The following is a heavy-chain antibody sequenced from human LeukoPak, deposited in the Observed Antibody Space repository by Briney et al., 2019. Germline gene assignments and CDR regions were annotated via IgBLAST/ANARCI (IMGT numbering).Heavy chain of an antibody. Sequence: KSSETLSLTCAVYGGSFSGYYWSWIRQPPGKGLEWIGEINHSGSTNYNPSLKSRVTISVDTSKNQFSLKLSSVTAADTAVYYCARVLRGGYSSGWYTGNYYYYMDVWGKGTTVTVSS. J-gene: IGHJ6*03. CDR2: INHSGST. CDR3: ARVLRGGYSSGWYTGNYYYYMDV. D-gene: IGHD6-19*01. V-gene: IGHV4-34*01. CDR1: GGSFSGYY.